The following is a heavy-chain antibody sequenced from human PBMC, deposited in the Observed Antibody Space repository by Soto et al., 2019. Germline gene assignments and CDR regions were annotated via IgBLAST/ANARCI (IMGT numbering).Heavy chain of an antibody. CDR3: VRDVGFDYAD. CDR2: MNEDGSEI. D-gene: IGHD3-16*01. CDR1: VFNSRVQS. J-gene: IGHJ4*02. Sequence: RGYLLLSCGIPVFNSRVQSMSYDRQAPGKGLEWVDTMNEDGSEIYYVACVKGRFAISRDNDENSLHLQMNYVSAEDTGVYFCVRDVGFDYADWGQGTMVTVSS. V-gene: IGHV3-7*01.